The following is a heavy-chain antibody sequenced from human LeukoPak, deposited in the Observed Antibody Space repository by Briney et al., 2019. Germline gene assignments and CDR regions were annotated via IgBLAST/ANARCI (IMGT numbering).Heavy chain of an antibody. V-gene: IGHV1-2*02. CDR1: GYTFTGYY. CDR3: ARDGAYYYGSGTRPAWFDP. D-gene: IGHD3-10*01. CDR2: MNPKSGGT. Sequence: GASVKVSCKASGYTFTGYYVHWVRQAPGQGLEWMGWMNPKSGGTNYAQKFEARVTMNRDTSISTAYMELSRLRFDDTAVYYCARDGAYYYGSGTRPAWFDPWGQGTLVTVSS. J-gene: IGHJ5*02.